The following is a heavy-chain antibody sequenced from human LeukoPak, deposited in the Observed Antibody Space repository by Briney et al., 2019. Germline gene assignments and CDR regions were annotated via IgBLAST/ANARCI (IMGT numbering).Heavy chain of an antibody. D-gene: IGHD2-15*01. CDR3: ARDLSLYCSGGSCYSLNY. CDR2: ISSSGSTI. CDR1: GFTVSSYS. V-gene: IGHV3-48*04. J-gene: IGHJ4*02. Sequence: GGSLRLSCTASGFTVSSYSMNWVRQAPGKGLKWVSYISSSGSTIYYADSVKGRFTISRDNAKNSLYLQMNSLRAEDTAVYYCARDLSLYCSGGSCYSLNYWGQGTLVTVSS.